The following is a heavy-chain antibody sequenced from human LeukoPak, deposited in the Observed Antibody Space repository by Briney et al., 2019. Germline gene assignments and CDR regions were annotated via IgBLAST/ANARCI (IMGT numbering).Heavy chain of an antibody. CDR1: GGTFSSYA. CDR3: ARGSIVVVPAASVFDP. D-gene: IGHD2-2*01. Sequence: SVKVSCKASGGTFSSYAISWVRQAPGQGLEWMGGIIPIFGTANYAQKFQGRVTITTDESTSTAYMELSRLRSDDTAVYYCARGSIVVVPAASVFDPWGQGTLVTVSS. J-gene: IGHJ5*02. V-gene: IGHV1-69*05. CDR2: IIPIFGTA.